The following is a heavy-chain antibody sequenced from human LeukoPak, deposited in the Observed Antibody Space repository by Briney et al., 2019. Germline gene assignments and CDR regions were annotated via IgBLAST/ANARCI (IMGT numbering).Heavy chain of an antibody. CDR1: GYTFTDYY. J-gene: IGHJ5*02. Sequence: ASVKVSCKASGYTFTDYYIHWVRQAPGQGLEWMGWMNPNSGGTDYAQKFQGRVTMTRDTSVSTAYMEISGLTGDDTAAYYCARGKYYNDGDDPWGQGTLVTVSS. CDR2: MNPNSGGT. CDR3: ARGKYYNDGDDP. V-gene: IGHV1-2*02. D-gene: IGHD1-1*01.